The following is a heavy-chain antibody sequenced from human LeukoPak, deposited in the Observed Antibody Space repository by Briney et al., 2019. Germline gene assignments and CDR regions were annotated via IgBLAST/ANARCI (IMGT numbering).Heavy chain of an antibody. V-gene: IGHV3-74*01. CDR1: GFTFSNYW. J-gene: IGHJ5*02. Sequence: GGSLRLSCAASGFTFSNYWMHWVRQVPGKGPEWVSHINGDGSDTGYADSVKGRFTISRDNRKNTVYLQMNSLRAEDTAVYYCARDQLSYCDGDCPWGQGTLVTVSS. CDR2: INGDGSDT. CDR3: ARDQLSYCDGDCP. D-gene: IGHD2-21*02.